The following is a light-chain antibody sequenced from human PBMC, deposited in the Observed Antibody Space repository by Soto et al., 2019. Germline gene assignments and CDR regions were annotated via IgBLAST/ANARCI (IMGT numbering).Light chain of an antibody. J-gene: IGLJ2*01. CDR2: DVS. V-gene: IGLV2-14*01. Sequence: QSVLTQPASVSGSPGQSITISCTGTSSDVGGSNYVSWYQQLPGKAPKLMIYDVSDRPSGVSNRFSGSKSGNTASLTISGLQAEDEADYYCAAWDDSLRDVVFGAGTKLTVL. CDR1: SSDVGGSNY. CDR3: AAWDDSLRDVV.